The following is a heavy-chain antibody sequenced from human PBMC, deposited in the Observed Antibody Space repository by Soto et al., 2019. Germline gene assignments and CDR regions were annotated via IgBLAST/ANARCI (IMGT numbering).Heavy chain of an antibody. CDR2: VYYRGRS. CDR1: GCSFTNSSYY. J-gene: IGHJ4*02. D-gene: IGHD4-17*01. V-gene: IGHV4-39*01. CDR3: VSQRTTVLTQAYFDY. Sequence: SETLSLTCTVSGCSFTNSSYYWGWIRQSPGKGLEWIGSVYYRGRSYSKSSVKSRVTISVDTSKNQFSLNFNSVTASDTALYYCVSQRTTVLTQAYFDYWGPGALVTVSS.